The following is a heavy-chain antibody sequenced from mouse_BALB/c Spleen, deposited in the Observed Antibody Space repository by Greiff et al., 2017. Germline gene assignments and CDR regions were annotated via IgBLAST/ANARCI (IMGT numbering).Heavy chain of an antibody. CDR3: ARKRDYGNYNWFAY. CDR2: ILPGSGST. J-gene: IGHJ3*01. Sequence: QVQLQQSGAELMKPGASVKISCKATGYTFSSYWIEWVKQRPGHGLEWIGEILPGSGSTNYNEKFKGKATFTADTSSNTAYMQLSSLTSEDSAVYYCARKRDYGNYNWFAYWGQGTLVTVSA. CDR1: GYTFSSYW. V-gene: IGHV1-9*01. D-gene: IGHD2-1*01.